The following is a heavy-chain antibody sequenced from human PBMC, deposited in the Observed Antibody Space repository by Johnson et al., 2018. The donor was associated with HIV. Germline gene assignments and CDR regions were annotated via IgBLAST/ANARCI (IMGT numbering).Heavy chain of an antibody. Sequence: QVQLVESGGGVVQPGRSLRLSCAASRITHSSYGMHWVRQAPGKGLEWVAVISYDGSNKYYADSVKGRFTISRDNAENSLYLQMNSLRAEDTALYSCAKDRVRYTSDVDAFDLWGQGTMVTVSS. CDR2: ISYDGSNK. CDR3: AKDRVRYTSDVDAFDL. CDR1: RITHSSYG. D-gene: IGHD3-22*01. V-gene: IGHV3-30*18. J-gene: IGHJ3*01.